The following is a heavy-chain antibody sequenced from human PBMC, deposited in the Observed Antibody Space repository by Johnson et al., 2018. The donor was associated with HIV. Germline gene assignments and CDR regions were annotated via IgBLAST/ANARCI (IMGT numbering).Heavy chain of an antibody. CDR1: GFTFSSYA. V-gene: IGHV3-30*04. CDR2: ISYDGSDK. J-gene: IGHJ3*02. CDR3: ARDLAYNSRWTGAFDI. Sequence: QVQLVESGGGVVQPGKSLRLFCAASGFTFSSYAMHWVRQAPGKGLEWVAVISYDGSDKYYADSVKGRVTISRDNPKNTVYLHMNNLRAEDTAVYYCARDLAYNSRWTGAFDIWGQGTMVTVSS. D-gene: IGHD6-13*01.